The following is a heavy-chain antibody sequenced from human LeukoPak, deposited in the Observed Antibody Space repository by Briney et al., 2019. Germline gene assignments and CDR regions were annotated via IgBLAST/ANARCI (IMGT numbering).Heavy chain of an antibody. CDR1: GFTFSRYG. J-gene: IGHJ5*02. CDR3: AKRIPASSSAAWFDP. V-gene: IGHV3-23*01. Sequence: GGTLRLSCEASGFTFSRYGMSWVRQAPGKGLEWVSAIRGSGGSTYYADSVKGRFTISRDNSKNTLYLQMNSLRAEDTAVYYCAKRIPASSSAAWFDPWGQGTLVTVSS. D-gene: IGHD6-6*01. CDR2: IRGSGGST.